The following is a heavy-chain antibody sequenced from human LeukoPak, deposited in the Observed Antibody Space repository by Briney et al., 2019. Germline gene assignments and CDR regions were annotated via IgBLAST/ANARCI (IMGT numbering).Heavy chain of an antibody. J-gene: IGHJ4*02. Sequence: PGGSLRPSCAASGFTFSSYRMNWVRQAPRKGLEWVSSISSSSSYIYYADTVKGRFTISRDNAKNSLYLQMNSLRAEDTAVYYCARSNGVAAAGPFDYWGQGTLVTVSS. CDR2: ISSSSSYI. CDR3: ARSNGVAAAGPFDY. CDR1: GFTFSSYR. V-gene: IGHV3-21*01. D-gene: IGHD6-13*01.